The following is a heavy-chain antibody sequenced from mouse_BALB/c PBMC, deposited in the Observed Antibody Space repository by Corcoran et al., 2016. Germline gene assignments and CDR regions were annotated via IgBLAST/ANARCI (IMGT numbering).Heavy chain of an antibody. Sequence: EVQLQQSGAELVKPGAPVKLSCTASGFNIKDTYMHWVKQRPEQGLEWIGRIDPANGNTKYDPKFQGKVTITADTSSNTAYLQLSSLTSEDTAVYYCARAFYYDAMDYWGQGTSVTVSS. CDR2: IDPANGNT. V-gene: IGHV14-3*02. J-gene: IGHJ4*01. CDR1: GFNIKDTY. CDR3: ARAFYYDAMDY.